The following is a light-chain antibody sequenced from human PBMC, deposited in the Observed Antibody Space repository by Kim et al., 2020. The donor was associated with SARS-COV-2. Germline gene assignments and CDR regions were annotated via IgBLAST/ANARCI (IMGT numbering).Light chain of an antibody. CDR3: AVWDDNLNGRV. Sequence: QSMLTQPPSASGTPGQRVSISCSGSGSNIGTNAVNWYQQLPGTAPKLLIYNNNQRPSGVPNRFSGSKSGSSASLAISGLRSEDEADYFCAVWDDNLNGRVFGGGTKVTVL. J-gene: IGLJ3*02. V-gene: IGLV1-44*01. CDR2: NNN. CDR1: GSNIGTNA.